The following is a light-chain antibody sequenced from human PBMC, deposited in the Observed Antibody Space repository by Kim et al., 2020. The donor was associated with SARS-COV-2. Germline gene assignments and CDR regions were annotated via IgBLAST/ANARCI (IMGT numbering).Light chain of an antibody. CDR2: GDS. CDR3: QSYDNSLSGSWV. CDR1: RSNIGTGYD. J-gene: IGLJ3*02. Sequence: VTISCTGRRSNIGTGYDVHWYQQLPGTAPKLLIYGDSNRPTGVPDRFSGSRSGASASLVITGLQAEDEADYYCQSYDNSLSGSWVFGGGTQLTVL. V-gene: IGLV1-40*01.